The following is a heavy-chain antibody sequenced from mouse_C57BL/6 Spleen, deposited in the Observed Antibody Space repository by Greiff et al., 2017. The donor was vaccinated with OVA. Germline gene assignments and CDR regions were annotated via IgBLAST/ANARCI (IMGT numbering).Heavy chain of an antibody. CDR2: IRSKSSNYAT. Sequence: EVQLKESGGGLVQPKGSLKLSCAASGFTFNTYAMHWVRQAPGKGLEWVARIRSKSSNYATYYADSVKDRFTISRDDSQSMLYLQMNNLKTEDTAMYYCVRESPYYYGSSYAMDYGGQGTSVTVSS. CDR1: GFTFNTYA. CDR3: VRESPYYYGSSYAMDY. V-gene: IGHV10-3*01. D-gene: IGHD1-1*01. J-gene: IGHJ4*01.